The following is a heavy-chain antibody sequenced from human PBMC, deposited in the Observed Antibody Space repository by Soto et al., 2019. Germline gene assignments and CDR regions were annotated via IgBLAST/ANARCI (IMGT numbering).Heavy chain of an antibody. CDR1: GFTFSSYS. Sequence: GGSLRLSCAASGFTFSSYSMNWVRQAPGKGLEWVSSISSSSSYIYYADSVKGRFTISRDNAKNSLYLQMNSLRAEDTAVYYCARDSNGSGTPSPLDAFDIWGQGTMVTVSS. CDR2: ISSSSSYI. V-gene: IGHV3-21*01. D-gene: IGHD3-10*01. CDR3: ARDSNGSGTPSPLDAFDI. J-gene: IGHJ3*02.